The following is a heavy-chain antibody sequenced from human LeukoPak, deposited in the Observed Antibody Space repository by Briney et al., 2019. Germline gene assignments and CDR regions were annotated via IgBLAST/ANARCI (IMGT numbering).Heavy chain of an antibody. CDR2: FDSGDGET. D-gene: IGHD3-22*01. J-gene: IGHJ6*03. V-gene: IGHV1-24*01. CDR3: AVHQYYYDSSGYYYYYMDV. Sequence: SSVKVSCKVSGYTLTELSMHWVRQAPGKGLEGMGGFDSGDGETIYAQKFQGRVTMTEDTSTDTAYMELSSLRSEDTAVYYCAVHQYYYDSSGYYYYYMDVWGKGTTVTVS. CDR1: GYTLTELS.